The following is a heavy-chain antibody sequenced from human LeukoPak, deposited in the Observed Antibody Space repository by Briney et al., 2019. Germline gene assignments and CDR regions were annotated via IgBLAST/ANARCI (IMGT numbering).Heavy chain of an antibody. CDR2: IWYDGSNK. CDR1: GFTFSSCG. V-gene: IGHV3-33*01. Sequence: GGSLRLSCAASGFTFSSCGMHWVRQAPGKGLEWVAVIWYDGSNKHYADSVKGRFTISRDNSKNTLYLQMNSLRAEDTAVYYCARDHLDPLGDFWSGYLDYWGQGTLVTVSS. D-gene: IGHD3-3*01. J-gene: IGHJ4*02. CDR3: ARDHLDPLGDFWSGYLDY.